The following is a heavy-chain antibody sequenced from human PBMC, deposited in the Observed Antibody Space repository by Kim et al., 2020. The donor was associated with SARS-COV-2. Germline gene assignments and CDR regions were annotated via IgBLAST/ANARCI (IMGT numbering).Heavy chain of an antibody. D-gene: IGHD3-22*01. Sequence: GGSLRLSCAASGFTFSTYAMSWVRQAPGEGLEWVSLISGSAGSTYYADSVKGRFTISRDNSKNTLYLQMNSLRAEDTAVYYCVRGSGYYYYWGQGTLVTV. CDR1: GFTFSTYA. CDR2: ISGSAGST. J-gene: IGHJ4*02. CDR3: VRGSGYYYY. V-gene: IGHV3-23*01.